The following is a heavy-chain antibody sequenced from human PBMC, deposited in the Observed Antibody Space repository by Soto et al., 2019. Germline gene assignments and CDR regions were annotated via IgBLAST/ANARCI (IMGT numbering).Heavy chain of an antibody. CDR2: IYDSVNT. D-gene: IGHD3-9*01. Sequence: QVQLQESGPGLVKPSQTLSLTCTVSGDSLSSGGHYWSWIRQHPWKGLEWIGHIYDSVNTYYSPSLRSRVTISADMSKNQFSLNLRSVTAADTAVYYCARVDHRGYFAILTDYWGQGTLVTVSS. CDR1: GDSLSSGGHY. J-gene: IGHJ4*02. CDR3: ARVDHRGYFAILTDY. V-gene: IGHV4-31*03.